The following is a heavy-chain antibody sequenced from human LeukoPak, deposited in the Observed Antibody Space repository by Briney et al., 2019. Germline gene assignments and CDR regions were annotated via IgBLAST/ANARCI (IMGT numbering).Heavy chain of an antibody. J-gene: IGHJ3*02. CDR1: GVSISSGDYY. CDR3: AGLVPFRTDVFDI. V-gene: IGHV4-30-4*01. CDR2: IYYSGST. D-gene: IGHD3-10*01. Sequence: SETLSLTCTVSGVSISSGDYYWRWIRQPPGKGLGWIGYIYYSGSTYYNPSLKSRVTISVDTSKNQFSLKLSSVTAADTAVYYCAGLVPFRTDVFDIWGQGTMVTVSS.